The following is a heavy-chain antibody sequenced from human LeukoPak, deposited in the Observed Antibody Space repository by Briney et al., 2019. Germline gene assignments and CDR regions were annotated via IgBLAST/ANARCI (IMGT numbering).Heavy chain of an antibody. CDR1: GFTFSNYW. J-gene: IGHJ5*02. D-gene: IGHD3-22*01. V-gene: IGHV3-7*01. CDR2: INQDGSAK. CDR3: ARKTYYYDTSPAGWFDT. Sequence: GGSLRLSCAASGFTFSNYWMSWVRQPPGKGLEWVANINQDGSAKNYVDSVEGRFTISRDNAKNSLYLQMNSLSAEDTAIYYCARKTYYYDTSPAGWFDTWGQGTLGTVSS.